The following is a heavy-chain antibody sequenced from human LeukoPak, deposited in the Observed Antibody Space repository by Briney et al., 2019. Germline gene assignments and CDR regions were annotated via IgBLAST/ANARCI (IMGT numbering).Heavy chain of an antibody. D-gene: IGHD5-24*01. J-gene: IGHJ4*02. CDR1: GFTFSRSP. CDR2: ISSDGVST. CDR3: ARDLAGYNSFDY. V-gene: IGHV3-64*04. Sequence: GGSLRLSCSASGFTFSRSPMHWVRQAPGKGLEYVSAISSDGVSTYYGASVKGRFTISRDNSKNTLYLQMNSLRAEDTAVYYCARDLAGYNSFDYWGQGTLVTVSS.